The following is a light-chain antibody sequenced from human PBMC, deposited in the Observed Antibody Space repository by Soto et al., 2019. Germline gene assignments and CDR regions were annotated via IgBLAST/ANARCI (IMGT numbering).Light chain of an antibody. CDR3: QQYHSSPTWT. CDR2: GAS. J-gene: IGKJ1*01. CDR1: QSISTY. Sequence: DIQMTQSPSSLSASVGDRVTITCRASQSISTYLSWYQQKPGKVPKLLIYGASSLQTGVPSRFSGSGSGTEFNFTISSLQPEDFATYYCQQYHSSPTWTFGQGTKVEIK. V-gene: IGKV1-39*01.